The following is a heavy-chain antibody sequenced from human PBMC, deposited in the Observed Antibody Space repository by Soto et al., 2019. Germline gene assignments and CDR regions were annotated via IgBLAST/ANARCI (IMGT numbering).Heavy chain of an antibody. CDR3: ARDGLNWNYDYYFDY. D-gene: IGHD1-7*01. J-gene: IGHJ4*02. CDR2: IYYSGST. Sequence: SETLSLTCTVSGGSVSSGSYYWSWIRQPPGKGLEWIGYIYYSGSTNYNPSLKSRVTISVDTSKNQFSLKLSSVTAADTAVYYCARDGLNWNYDYYFDYWGQGTLVTVSS. CDR1: GGSVSSGSYY. V-gene: IGHV4-61*01.